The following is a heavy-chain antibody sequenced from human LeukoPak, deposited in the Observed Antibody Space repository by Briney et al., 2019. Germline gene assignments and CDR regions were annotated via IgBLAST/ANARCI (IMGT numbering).Heavy chain of an antibody. CDR1: GGTFSSYA. CDR3: AGSLLGYCSSTSCYRFDY. D-gene: IGHD2-2*01. V-gene: IGHV1-69*05. J-gene: IGHJ4*02. CDR2: IIPIFGTA. Sequence: SVKVSCKASGGTFSSYAISWVRQAPGQGLEWMGGIIPIFGTANYAQKFQGRVTITTDESTSTAYMELSSLRSEDTAVYYCAGSLLGYCSSTSCYRFDYWGQGTLVTVSS.